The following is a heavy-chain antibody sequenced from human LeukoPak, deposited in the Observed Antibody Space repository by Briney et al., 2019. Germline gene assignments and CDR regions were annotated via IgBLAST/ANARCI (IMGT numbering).Heavy chain of an antibody. J-gene: IGHJ6*02. CDR1: IHTYCIYE. CDR3: GRDGVVPAVTPGKGSGSRYYYAMDV. D-gene: IGHD2-2*01. V-gene: IGHV3-48*03. CDR2: MIRSKSKI. Sequence: GGSLRLSCAASIHTYCIYEINCVPDAPRGGVVDVSYMIRSKSKIQYAHSEKGRFTISRDNAKTSLYLQMNSLRAEDTAVYYCGRDGVVPAVTPGKGSGSRYYYAMDVWGQGTTVTVSS.